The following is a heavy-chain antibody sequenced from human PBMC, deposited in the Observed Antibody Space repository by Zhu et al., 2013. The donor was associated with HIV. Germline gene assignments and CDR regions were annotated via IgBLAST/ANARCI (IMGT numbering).Heavy chain of an antibody. CDR1: GFTFDDYA. J-gene: IGHJ4*02. V-gene: IGHV3-23*04. CDR2: ISDSGDAT. Sequence: EVQLVESGGGLVQPGRSLRLSCAASGFTFDDYAMHWVRQAPGKGLEWVSGISDSGDATYYADSVRGRFTISRDNSKNTLYLQMNSLRAEDTAVYYCAKDTHHIDYWGQGTLVTVSS. CDR3: AKDTHHIDY.